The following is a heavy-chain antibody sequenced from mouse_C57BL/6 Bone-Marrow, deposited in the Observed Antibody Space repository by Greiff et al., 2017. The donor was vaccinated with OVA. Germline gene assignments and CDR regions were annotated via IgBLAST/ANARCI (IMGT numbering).Heavy chain of an antibody. CDR1: GFSLTSYG. J-gene: IGHJ3*01. D-gene: IGHD2-4*01. Sequence: VHLVESGPGLVAPSQSLSITCTVSGFSLTSYGVDWVRQSPGKGLEWLGVIWGVGSTNYNSALKSRLSIRKDNSKSQVFLKMNSLQTDDTAMYYCASASIYYDYPFAYWGQGTLVTVSA. V-gene: IGHV2-6*01. CDR2: IWGVGST. CDR3: ASASIYYDYPFAY.